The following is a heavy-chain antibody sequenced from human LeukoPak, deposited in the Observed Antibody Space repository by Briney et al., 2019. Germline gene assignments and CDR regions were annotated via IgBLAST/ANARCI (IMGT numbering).Heavy chain of an antibody. CDR1: GYSFSNYW. CDR3: ARVDYYDRSGYFDY. CDR2: IYPGDSDT. V-gene: IGHV5-51*01. Sequence: GESLKISCEGSGYSFSNYWLGWVRQMPGKGLEWTGIIYPGDSDTRYSPSFQGQVTISADKSISTAYLQWSSLKASDTAMYYCARVDYYDRSGYFDYWGQGTQVTVSS. D-gene: IGHD3-22*01. J-gene: IGHJ4*02.